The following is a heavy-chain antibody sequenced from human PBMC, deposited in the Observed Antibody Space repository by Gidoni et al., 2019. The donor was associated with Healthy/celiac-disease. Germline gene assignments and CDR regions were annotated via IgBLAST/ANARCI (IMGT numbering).Heavy chain of an antibody. Sequence: QVQLVESGEGVVQPGRSLRLSCAASGFTFSSHRMHWVRQAPGKGLGWVAVISYDGSNKYYADSVKGRFTISRDNSKNTLYLQMNSLRAEDTAVYYCAKEGEEDGYGDYLGIPPLCPDYWGQGTLVTVSS. CDR2: ISYDGSNK. V-gene: IGHV3-30*18. CDR3: AKEGEEDGYGDYLGIPPLCPDY. CDR1: GFTFSSHR. J-gene: IGHJ4*02. D-gene: IGHD4-17*01.